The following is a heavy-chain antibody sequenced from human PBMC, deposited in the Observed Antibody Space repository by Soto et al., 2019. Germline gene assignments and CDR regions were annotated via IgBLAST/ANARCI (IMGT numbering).Heavy chain of an antibody. J-gene: IGHJ4*02. Sequence: QVQLVQSGAEVRKPGASVKVSCKPSGYTFNTYYLHWLRQAPGQALEWMGVIHPSGGGTTYAQKFLGSVTVTRDTSTTTVFMELSSLRSDDTAVYYCARGGHIAVVTASFDNWGPGTLVTVSS. D-gene: IGHD2-21*02. CDR1: GYTFNTYY. CDR3: ARGGHIAVVTASFDN. V-gene: IGHV1-46*02. CDR2: IHPSGGGT.